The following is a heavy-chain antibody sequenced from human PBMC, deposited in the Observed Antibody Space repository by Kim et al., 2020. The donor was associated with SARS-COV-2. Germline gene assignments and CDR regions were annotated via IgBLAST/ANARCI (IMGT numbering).Heavy chain of an antibody. D-gene: IGHD3-9*01. J-gene: IGHJ4*02. V-gene: IGHV3-7*01. Sequence: DGRGKYYVDSVKGRFTIPRDNAKKSLYLQMNSLRAEDTAVYYCARNSQLTGGQGTLVTVSS. CDR2: DGRGK. CDR3: ARNSQLT.